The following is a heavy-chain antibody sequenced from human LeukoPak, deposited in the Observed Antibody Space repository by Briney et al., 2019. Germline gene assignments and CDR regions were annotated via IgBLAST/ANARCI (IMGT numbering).Heavy chain of an antibody. D-gene: IGHD6-13*01. Sequence: PGGSLRLSCAASGFTFNNYAMHWVRQAPGKGLEWVAVISFDGSSKFYADSVKGRFTISRDNSQNTLDLQMDSLRGEDTAVYYCAREYSSSWYYFDYWGQGTLVTVSS. CDR2: ISFDGSSK. J-gene: IGHJ4*02. V-gene: IGHV3-30-3*01. CDR1: GFTFNNYA. CDR3: AREYSSSWYYFDY.